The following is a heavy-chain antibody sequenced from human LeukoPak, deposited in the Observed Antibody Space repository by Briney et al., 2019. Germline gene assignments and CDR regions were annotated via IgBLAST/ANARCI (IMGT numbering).Heavy chain of an antibody. CDR2: IIPIFGTA. Sequence: ASVKVSCKASGGTFSSYAISWVRQAPGQGLEWMGGIIPIFGTANYAQKFQGRVTITADESTSTAYMELSSLRSEDMAVYYCARDAMGATDNPRFDYWGQGTLVTVSS. CDR1: GGTFSSYA. CDR3: ARDAMGATDNPRFDY. V-gene: IGHV1-69*01. J-gene: IGHJ4*02. D-gene: IGHD1-26*01.